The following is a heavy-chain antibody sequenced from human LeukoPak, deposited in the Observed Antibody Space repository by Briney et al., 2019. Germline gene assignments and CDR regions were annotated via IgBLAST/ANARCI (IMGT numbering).Heavy chain of an antibody. D-gene: IGHD1-26*01. J-gene: IGHJ1*01. CDR2: IYYSGST. V-gene: IGHV4-39*01. CDR1: GGSISSGDYY. Sequence: SETLSLTCTVSGGSISSGDYYWGWIRQPPGKGLEWIGSIYYSGSTYYNPSLKSRVTISVDTSKNQFSLKLSSVTAADTAVYYCASRLLNIEEAYFQRWGQGTLVTVSS. CDR3: ASRLLNIEEAYFQR.